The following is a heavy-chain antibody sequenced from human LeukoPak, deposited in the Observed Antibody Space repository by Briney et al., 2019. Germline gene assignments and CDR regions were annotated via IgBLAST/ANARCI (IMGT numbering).Heavy chain of an antibody. CDR1: GFTFSTYW. J-gene: IGHJ4*02. D-gene: IGHD3-22*01. Sequence: GGSLRLSCAASGFTFSTYWMSWVRQAPGKGLEWVANIKEDGSEKYYGDSVKGRFTVSRDNAKNSLYLQMNSLRAEDTAVYYCARDSSGYQWGQGTLVTVSS. V-gene: IGHV3-7*01. CDR2: IKEDGSEK. CDR3: ARDSSGYQ.